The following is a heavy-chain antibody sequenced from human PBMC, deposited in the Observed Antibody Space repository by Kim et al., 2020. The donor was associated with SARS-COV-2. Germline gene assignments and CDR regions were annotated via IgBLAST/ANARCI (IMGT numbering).Heavy chain of an antibody. Sequence: ASAKVSCKASGYTFTGYYMHWVRQAPGQGLEWMGRINPNSGGTNYAQKFQGRVTMTRDTSISTAYMELSRLRSDDTAVYYCARDGCSGGSCYSWWFDPWGQGTLVTVSS. V-gene: IGHV1-2*06. D-gene: IGHD2-15*01. CDR1: GYTFTGYY. CDR2: INPNSGGT. J-gene: IGHJ5*02. CDR3: ARDGCSGGSCYSWWFDP.